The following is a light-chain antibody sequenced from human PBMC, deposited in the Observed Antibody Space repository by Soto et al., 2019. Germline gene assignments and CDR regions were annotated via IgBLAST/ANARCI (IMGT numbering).Light chain of an antibody. J-gene: IGLJ1*01. CDR2: DVS. V-gene: IGLV2-14*01. CDR3: SSYTSSSTRV. CDR1: SSDVGGYNY. Sequence: QSVLTQPASVSGSPGQSITISCTGTSSDVGGYNYVSWYQQHPGKAPKLMIYDVSNRPSGVSNRFSGSKSGNTACLTLCGLQAEDEADYSCSSYTSSSTRVFGTGTKVTVL.